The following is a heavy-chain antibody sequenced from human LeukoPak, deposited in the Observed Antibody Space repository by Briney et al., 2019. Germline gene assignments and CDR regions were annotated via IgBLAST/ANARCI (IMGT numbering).Heavy chain of an antibody. D-gene: IGHD3-22*01. CDR2: INSDGSST. CDR1: GFTFSSYW. V-gene: IGHV3-74*01. Sequence: GGSLRLSCAASGFTFSSYWMHWVRQAPGKGLVWVSRINSDGSSTSYADSVKGRFTISRDNAKNTLYLQMNGLRVDDAAVYYCLRGDSRDFWGQGTLVTVSS. CDR3: LRGDSRDF. J-gene: IGHJ4*02.